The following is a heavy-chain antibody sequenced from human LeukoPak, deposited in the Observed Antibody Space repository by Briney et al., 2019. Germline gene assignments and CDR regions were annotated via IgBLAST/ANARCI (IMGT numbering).Heavy chain of an antibody. J-gene: IGHJ4*02. V-gene: IGHV3-23*01. CDR1: GFTFTNYA. D-gene: IGHD2-21*01. CDR3: ARGLWWSKYYFDY. CDR2: ISNSGETT. Sequence: PGGSLRLSCAASGFTFTNYAMSWVHQAPGKGLDFVSSISNSGETTNYADSVKGRFTISRDNSKNTLYLQMNSLRAEDTAVYYCARGLWWSKYYFDYWGQGTLVTVSS.